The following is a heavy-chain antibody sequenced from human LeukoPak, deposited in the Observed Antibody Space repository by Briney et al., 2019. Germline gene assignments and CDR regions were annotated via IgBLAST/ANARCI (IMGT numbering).Heavy chain of an antibody. CDR1: GGSISSYY. CDR2: IYYSGST. CDR3: ARAGVYDFWSGYSSTYYFDY. D-gene: IGHD3-3*01. Sequence: PSETLSLTCTVSGGSISSYYWSWIRQPPGKGLEWIGYIYYSGSTNYNPSLKSRVTISVDTSKNQFSLKLSSVTAADTAVYYCARAGVYDFWSGYSSTYYFDYWGQGTLVTVSS. J-gene: IGHJ4*02. V-gene: IGHV4-59*01.